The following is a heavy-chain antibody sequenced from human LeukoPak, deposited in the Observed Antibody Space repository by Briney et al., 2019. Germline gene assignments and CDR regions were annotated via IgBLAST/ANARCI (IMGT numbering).Heavy chain of an antibody. V-gene: IGHV3-7*04. D-gene: IGHD5-18*01. Sequence: GRSLRLSCAASGSTFSRYWMSWARQAPGKGMEWVANIKQDGSEQCYVNSVKGRFTISRDNAKNSLSLLMTSLRAEDTAMYYCARGTSTIWLIDYWGQGTLVTVSS. J-gene: IGHJ4*02. CDR2: IKQDGSEQ. CDR3: ARGTSTIWLIDY. CDR1: GSTFSRYW.